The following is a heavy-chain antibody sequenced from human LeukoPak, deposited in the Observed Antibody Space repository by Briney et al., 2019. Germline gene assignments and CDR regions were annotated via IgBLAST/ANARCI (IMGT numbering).Heavy chain of an antibody. CDR1: GYTFTGYY. V-gene: IGHV1-2*02. J-gene: IGHJ4*02. Sequence: GASVKVSCKASGYTFTGYYMHWERQAPGQGLEWMGWINPNSGGTNYAQKFQGRVTMTRDTSISTAYMELSRLRSDDTAVYYCAREDSAAGTVFDYWGQGTLVTVSS. D-gene: IGHD6-13*01. CDR3: AREDSAAGTVFDY. CDR2: INPNSGGT.